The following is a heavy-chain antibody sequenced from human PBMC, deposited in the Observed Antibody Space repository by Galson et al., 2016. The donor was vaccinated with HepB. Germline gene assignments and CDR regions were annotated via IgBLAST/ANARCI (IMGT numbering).Heavy chain of an antibody. CDR3: AKDMGYCSSPICYGLDV. Sequence: SLRLSCAASGFTFDDYAMHWVRQAPGKGLEWVSGISWNSGSIDYADSVKGRFPISRDSAKNSLYLQMNSLRAEDTALYYCAKDMGYCSSPICYGLDVWGKGTTVTVSS. CDR2: ISWNSGSI. V-gene: IGHV3-9*01. D-gene: IGHD2-2*01. CDR1: GFTFDDYA. J-gene: IGHJ6*04.